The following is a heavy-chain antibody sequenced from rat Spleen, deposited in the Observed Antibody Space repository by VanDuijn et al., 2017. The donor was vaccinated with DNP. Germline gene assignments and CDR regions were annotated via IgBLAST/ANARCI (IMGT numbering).Heavy chain of an antibody. J-gene: IGHJ2*01. V-gene: IGHV3-3*01. CDR2: INSAGST. Sequence: VQLKESGPGLVQPSQTLSLTCTVSGFSLTSYNVHWVRQPTGKGLEWMGYINSAGSTNYNPSLKSRISITRDTSKNQFFLQVNSVTTEDTATYYCARETYYYSAFDYWGQGVMVTVSS. CDR1: GFSLTSYN. CDR3: ARETYYYSAFDY. D-gene: IGHD1-1*01.